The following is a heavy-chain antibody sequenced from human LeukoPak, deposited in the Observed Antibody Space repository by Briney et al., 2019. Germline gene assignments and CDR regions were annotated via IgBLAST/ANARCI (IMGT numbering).Heavy chain of an antibody. V-gene: IGHV1-8*01. CDR3: AGGPRGPRRNWFDH. D-gene: IGHD3-10*01. J-gene: IGHJ5*02. Sequence: GASVTVSCKASGYTFTSYDINWVRQATGQGLEWMGWMNPNSGNTGYAQKFQGRVTITRNTSISTAYMELSSLRSEDTAVYYCAGGPRGPRRNWFDHWGQGTLVTVSS. CDR2: MNPNSGNT. CDR1: GYTFTSYD.